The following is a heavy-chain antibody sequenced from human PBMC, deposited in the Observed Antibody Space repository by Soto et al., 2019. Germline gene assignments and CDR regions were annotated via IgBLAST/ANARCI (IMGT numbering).Heavy chain of an antibody. J-gene: IGHJ5*02. CDR1: GFTFSDSW. V-gene: IGHV3-7*05. D-gene: IGHD3-3*01. CDR3: ARPGRTWRSLGS. CDR2: IKQDGNEK. Sequence: GGSLRLSCAASGFTFSDSWMSWVRQAAGKGLEWVANIKQDGNEKYYVDSVKGRFTISRDNAKNSLYLQMNSLRAEDTAVYYCARPGRTWRSLGSWGQGSLVTVSS.